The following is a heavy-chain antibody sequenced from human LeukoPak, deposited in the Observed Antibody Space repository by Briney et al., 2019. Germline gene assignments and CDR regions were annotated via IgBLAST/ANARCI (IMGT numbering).Heavy chain of an antibody. J-gene: IGHJ4*02. CDR3: ARVRKLRTRGVMDPLDY. CDR1: GFNFGGYY. D-gene: IGHD3-10*01. V-gene: IGHV3-7*01. CDR2: IQQDGSEK. Sequence: PGGSLRLSCIASGFNFGGYYMGWIRQAPGKGLEWVANIQQDGSEKYYVDSVKGRFIISRDNAKNSLYLQMNSLRAEDTAVYYCARVRKLRTRGVMDPLDYWGQGTLVTVSS.